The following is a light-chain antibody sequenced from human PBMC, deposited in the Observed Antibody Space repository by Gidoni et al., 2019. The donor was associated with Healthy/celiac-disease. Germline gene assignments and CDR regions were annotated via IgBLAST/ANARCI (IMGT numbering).Light chain of an antibody. Sequence: DIQMTQSPSSLSASVGDRVTITCQASQDISNYLNWYQQKPGKAPTLLIYDASNLETGVPSRFSGSGSGTDFTFTISSLQPEDIATYYCQQYDNLLVTFXPXTKVDIK. J-gene: IGKJ3*01. CDR2: DAS. CDR1: QDISNY. CDR3: QQYDNLLVT. V-gene: IGKV1-33*01.